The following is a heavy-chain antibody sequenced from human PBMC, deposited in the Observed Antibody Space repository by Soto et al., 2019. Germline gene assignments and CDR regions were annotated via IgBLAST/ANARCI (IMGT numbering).Heavy chain of an antibody. CDR3: AREDIVVVPAATYYYMDV. J-gene: IGHJ6*03. Sequence: EVQLVESGGGLVKPGGSLRLSCAASGFTFSSYSMNWVRQAPGKGLEWVSSISSSSSYIYYADSVKGRFTISRDNAKNSLYLQMNSLRAEDTAVYYCAREDIVVVPAATYYYMDVWGKGTTVTVSS. D-gene: IGHD2-2*01. CDR2: ISSSSSYI. CDR1: GFTFSSYS. V-gene: IGHV3-21*01.